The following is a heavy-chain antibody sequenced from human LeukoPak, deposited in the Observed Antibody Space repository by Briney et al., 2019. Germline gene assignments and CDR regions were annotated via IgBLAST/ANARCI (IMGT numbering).Heavy chain of an antibody. CDR2: INHSGST. J-gene: IGHJ6*03. Sequence: SETLSLTCAVYGGSFSGYYWSWIRQPPGKGLEWIGEINHSGSTNYNPSLKSRVTISVDTSKNQFSLKLSSVTAADTAVYYCATNGYYCMDVWGKGTTVTVSS. CDR3: ATNGYYCMDV. D-gene: IGHD2-8*01. CDR1: GGSFSGYY. V-gene: IGHV4-34*01.